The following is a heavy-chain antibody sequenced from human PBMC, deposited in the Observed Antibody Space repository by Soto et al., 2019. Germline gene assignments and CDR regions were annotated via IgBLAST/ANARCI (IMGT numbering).Heavy chain of an antibody. D-gene: IGHD5-12*01. CDR3: VRYCGTTLCNGVATRTFDY. Sequence: GGSLRLSCAASRFTFSAYEMHWFRQAPGKGLEWVSYISTSGSTVYYADSVKGRFTVSRDNTRNSLYLQMDSLRDEDTALYYCVRYCGTTLCNGVATRTFDYWGQGTLVTVSS. CDR1: RFTFSAYE. V-gene: IGHV3-48*03. J-gene: IGHJ4*02. CDR2: ISTSGSTV.